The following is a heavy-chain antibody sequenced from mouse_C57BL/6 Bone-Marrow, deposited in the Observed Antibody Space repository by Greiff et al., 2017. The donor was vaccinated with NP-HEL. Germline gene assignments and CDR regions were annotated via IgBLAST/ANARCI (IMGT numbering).Heavy chain of an antibody. CDR1: GFTFSSYG. J-gene: IGHJ3*01. CDR3: ARLDSSGYDWFAY. Sequence: EVKLVESGGDLVKPGGSLKLSCAASGFTFSSYGMSWVRQTPDQRLEWVATISSGGSYTYYPDSVKGRFTISRDNAKNTLYLQMSSLKSEDTAMYYCARLDSSGYDWFAYWGQGTLVTVSA. CDR2: ISSGGSYT. V-gene: IGHV5-6*01. D-gene: IGHD3-2*02.